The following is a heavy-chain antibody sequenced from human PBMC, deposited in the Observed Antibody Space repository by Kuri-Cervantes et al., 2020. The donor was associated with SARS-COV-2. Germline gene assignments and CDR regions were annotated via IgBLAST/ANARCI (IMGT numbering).Heavy chain of an antibody. Sequence: GSSLRLSCAASGFTFSSYGMHWVRQATGKGLEWVAVIWYDGSNKYYADSVKGRFTISRDNSKNTLYLQMNSLRAEDTAVYYCARDRIAPTGWDYYMDVWGKGTTVTVSS. CDR3: ARDRIAPTGWDYYMDV. CDR1: GFTFSSYG. D-gene: IGHD2-15*01. J-gene: IGHJ6*03. CDR2: IWYDGSNK. V-gene: IGHV3-33*01.